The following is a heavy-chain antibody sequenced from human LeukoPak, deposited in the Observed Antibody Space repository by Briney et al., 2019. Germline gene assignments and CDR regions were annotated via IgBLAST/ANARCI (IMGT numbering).Heavy chain of an antibody. D-gene: IGHD5-24*01. Sequence: SETLSLTCTASGGSISSYYWSWIRQPPGKGLEWIGYIYYSGSTNYNPSLKSRVTISVDTSKNQFSLKLSSVTAADTAVYYCARGGYNSFDYWGQGTLVTVSS. CDR2: IYYSGST. CDR3: ARGGYNSFDY. V-gene: IGHV4-59*01. CDR1: GGSISSYY. J-gene: IGHJ4*02.